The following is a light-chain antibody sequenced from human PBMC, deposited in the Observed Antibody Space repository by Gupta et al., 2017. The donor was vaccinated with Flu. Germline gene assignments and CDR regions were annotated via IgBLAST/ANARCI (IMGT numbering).Light chain of an antibody. CDR3: QQENSFPFT. Sequence: DIQMTQSPSSVSASVGDRVTITCLASKGISSWLAWYQQKPGKAPKLLIYAASSLKRGVPSRFSGSGSGTDFTLTISSLQPEDFATYYCQQENSFPFTFGQGTKVEIK. CDR1: KGISSW. CDR2: AAS. V-gene: IGKV1-12*01. J-gene: IGKJ2*01.